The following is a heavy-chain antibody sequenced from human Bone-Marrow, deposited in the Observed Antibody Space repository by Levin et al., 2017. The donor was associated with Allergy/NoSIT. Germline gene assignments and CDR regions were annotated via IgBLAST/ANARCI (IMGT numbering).Heavy chain of an antibody. J-gene: IGHJ4*02. D-gene: IGHD6-13*01. CDR2: ITGSGGNI. V-gene: IGHV3-23*01. CDR1: GFTFRNYA. CDR3: ARRLAAAGVDY. Sequence: GGSLRLSCAASGFTFRNYAMNWVRQAPGKGLEWVSTITGSGGNIYYAASVKGRFTMSRDNSKNTLFLQMNSLRGDDTAMYYCARRLAAAGVDYWGQGTLVTVSS.